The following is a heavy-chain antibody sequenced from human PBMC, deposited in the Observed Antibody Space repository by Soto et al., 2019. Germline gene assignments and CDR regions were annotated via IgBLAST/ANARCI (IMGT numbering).Heavy chain of an antibody. CDR3: ARGGAGVVVSAPYPYYYYYAMDV. D-gene: IGHD2-21*01. Sequence: DVQLVESGGGLVKPGGSLRLSCAASGFTFTTYSLNWVRQAPGKGLEWVASISRNSDFRYYAASVKGRFTISRANAKNSLYLQMNSLRADDTAVYFCARGGAGVVVSAPYPYYYYYAMDVWGQGTMVTVSS. J-gene: IGHJ6*02. CDR2: ISRNSDFR. V-gene: IGHV3-21*01. CDR1: GFTFTTYS.